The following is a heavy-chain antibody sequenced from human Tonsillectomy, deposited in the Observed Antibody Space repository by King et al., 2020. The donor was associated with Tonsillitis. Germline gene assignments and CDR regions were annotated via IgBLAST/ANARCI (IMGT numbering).Heavy chain of an antibody. Sequence: VQLVESGGGLVQPGGSLRLSCAASGFTFSSYEMNWVRQAPGKGLEWVSYISSSGSTIYYADSVKGRFTISRDNAKNSLYLQMNSLRAEDTAVYYCARDAVAVAGKSYWYFDLWGRGTLVTVSS. J-gene: IGHJ2*01. D-gene: IGHD6-19*01. V-gene: IGHV3-48*03. CDR3: ARDAVAVAGKSYWYFDL. CDR2: ISSSGSTI. CDR1: GFTFSSYE.